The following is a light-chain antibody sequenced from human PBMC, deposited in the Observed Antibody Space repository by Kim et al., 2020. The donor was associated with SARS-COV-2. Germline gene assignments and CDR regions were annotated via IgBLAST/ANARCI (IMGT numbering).Light chain of an antibody. CDR3: HRYKSWPPLT. J-gene: IGKJ4*01. CDR1: QSLSGN. V-gene: IGKV3-15*01. Sequence: EIVMTQSPATLSVSPGERATLSCRASQSLSGNLAWYQQRPGQAPRLLIYGASTRATGIPARFSGSGSGTEFTLTISSLQSEDFAVYYCHRYKSWPPLTFGGGTKLYSK. CDR2: GAS.